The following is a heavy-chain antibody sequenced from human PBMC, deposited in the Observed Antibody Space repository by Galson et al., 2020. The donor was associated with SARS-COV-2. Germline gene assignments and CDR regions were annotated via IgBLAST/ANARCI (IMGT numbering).Heavy chain of an antibody. D-gene: IGHD3-16*01. J-gene: IGHJ4*02. CDR3: ATEWGMRI. Sequence: QLGESLKISCAASGFTFSSSGMHWVRQAPGKGLEWLAYIRYDGINKYYVDFVKGRFTVSRDNSKDTLYLQMDSLRVDDTAVYYCATEWGMRIWGQGTLVTVSS. V-gene: IGHV3-30*02. CDR2: IRYDGINK. CDR1: GFTFSSSG.